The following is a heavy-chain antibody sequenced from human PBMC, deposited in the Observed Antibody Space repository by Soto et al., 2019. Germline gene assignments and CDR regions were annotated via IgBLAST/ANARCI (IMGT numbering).Heavy chain of an antibody. Sequence: QVQLQQWGAGLLKPSETLSLTCAVYGGSFSGYYWSWIRQPPGKGLEWIGEINHSGRTNYSPSLKSRVTISLDTSKKQVYRKLSSVTSADTAVYYCARSAAGNDYWGQGTLVTVSS. CDR3: ARSAAGNDY. D-gene: IGHD6-19*01. J-gene: IGHJ4*02. V-gene: IGHV4-34*01. CDR1: GGSFSGYY. CDR2: INHSGRT.